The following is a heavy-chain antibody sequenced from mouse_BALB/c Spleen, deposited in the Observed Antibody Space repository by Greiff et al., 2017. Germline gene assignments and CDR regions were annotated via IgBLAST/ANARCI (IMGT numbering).Heavy chain of an antibody. CDR3: TRGGGYDDYYFDY. V-gene: IGHV5-6-4*01. D-gene: IGHD2-2*01. Sequence: DVMLVESGGGLVKPGGSLKLSCAASGFTFSSYTMSWVRQTPEKRLEWVATISSGGSYTYYPDSVKGRFTISRDNAKNTLYLQMSSLKSEDTAMYYCTRGGGYDDYYFDYWGQGTTLTVSS. J-gene: IGHJ2*01. CDR2: ISSGGSYT. CDR1: GFTFSSYT.